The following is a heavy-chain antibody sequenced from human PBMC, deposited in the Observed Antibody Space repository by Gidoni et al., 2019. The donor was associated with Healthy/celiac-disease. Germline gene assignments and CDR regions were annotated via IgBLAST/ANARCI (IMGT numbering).Heavy chain of an antibody. J-gene: IGHJ2*01. CDR2: ISWNSGSI. D-gene: IGHD7-27*01. V-gene: IGHV3-9*01. CDR3: AKANWGSVQYFDL. CDR1: GFTFDDYA. Sequence: EVQLVESGGGLVQPGRSLRLSCAASGFTFDDYAMHWVRQAPGKGLEWVSGISWNSGSIGYADSVKGRFTISRDNAKNSLYLQMNSLRAEDTALYYCAKANWGSVQYFDLWGRGTLVTVSS.